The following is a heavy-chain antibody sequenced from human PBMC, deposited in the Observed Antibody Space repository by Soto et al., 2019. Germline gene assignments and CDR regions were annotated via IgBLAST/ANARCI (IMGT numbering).Heavy chain of an antibody. CDR2: ISGSGVST. Sequence: VQLLESGGGLVQPGGSLRLSCAASGFTFGSYGMTWVRQAPGKGLEWVSSISGSGVSTYYADSVQGRFTISRDNSKNTLFLQMSSLRAEDTALYYCANDRRAAVASFDCWGQGALVTVSS. J-gene: IGHJ4*02. CDR3: ANDRRAAVASFDC. V-gene: IGHV3-23*01. D-gene: IGHD6-19*01. CDR1: GFTFGSYG.